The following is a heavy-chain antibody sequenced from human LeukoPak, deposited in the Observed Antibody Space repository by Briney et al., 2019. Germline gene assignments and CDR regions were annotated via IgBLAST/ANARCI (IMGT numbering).Heavy chain of an antibody. CDR2: IYTSGST. D-gene: IGHD3-22*01. V-gene: IGHV4-4*09. CDR3: AGGDSSGYYHYYFDY. CDR1: GGSISSYY. Sequence: PSETLSLTCTVSGGSISSYYWSWFRQPPGKGLEWIGYIYTSGSTNYNPSLKSRVTISVDTSKNQFSLKLSSVTAADTAVYYCAGGDSSGYYHYYFDYWGQGTLVTVSS. J-gene: IGHJ4*02.